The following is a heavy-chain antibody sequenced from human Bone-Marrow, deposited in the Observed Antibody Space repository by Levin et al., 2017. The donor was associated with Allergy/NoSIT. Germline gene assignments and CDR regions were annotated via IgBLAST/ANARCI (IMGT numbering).Heavy chain of an antibody. J-gene: IGHJ5*02. Sequence: SETLSLTCTVSGGSISSYYWSWIRQPPGKGLEWIGYIYYSGSTNYNPSLKSRVTISVDTSKNQFSLKLSSVTAADTAVYYCARAYYDFWSEKGDWFDPWGQGTLVTVSS. CDR1: GGSISSYY. CDR3: ARAYYDFWSEKGDWFDP. V-gene: IGHV4-59*01. D-gene: IGHD3-3*01. CDR2: IYYSGST.